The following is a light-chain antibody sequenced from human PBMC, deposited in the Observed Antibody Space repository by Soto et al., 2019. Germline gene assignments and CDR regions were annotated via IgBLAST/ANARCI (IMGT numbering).Light chain of an antibody. J-gene: IGLJ1*01. CDR3: CSFAGSYTYV. V-gene: IGLV2-11*01. CDR1: SSDVGGYNY. Sequence: QSVLTQPRSVSGSPGQSVTISCTGTSSDVGGYNYVSWYQQHPGKAPKLMIFDVIKRPSGVPDRFSGSKSGNTASLTISGLQAEDEADYHCCSFAGSYTYVFGTGTKLTVL. CDR2: DVI.